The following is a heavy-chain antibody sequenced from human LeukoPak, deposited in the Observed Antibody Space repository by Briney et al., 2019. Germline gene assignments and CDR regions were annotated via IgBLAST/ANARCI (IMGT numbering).Heavy chain of an antibody. Sequence: GGSLRLSCAASGFTFRSYWMTWVRQYPGKGLEWVANIKQDGSETYYADSVKGRFTISRDNAKRSLYLQMNSLRAEDTALYYCAKDIYSSGSVGAFDIWGQGTMVTVSS. CDR2: IKQDGSET. D-gene: IGHD6-19*01. CDR1: GFTFRSYW. V-gene: IGHV3-7*03. CDR3: AKDIYSSGSVGAFDI. J-gene: IGHJ3*02.